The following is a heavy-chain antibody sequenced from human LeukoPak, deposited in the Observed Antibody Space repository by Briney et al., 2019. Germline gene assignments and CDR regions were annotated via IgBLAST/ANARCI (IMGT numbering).Heavy chain of an antibody. CDR3: ARAYXSXXXCYSXFDY. CDR1: GGSFSGYY. D-gene: IGHD2-15*01. J-gene: IGHJ4*01. CDR2: IYTSENT. V-gene: IGHV4-59*10. Sequence: SETLSLTCAVYGGSFSGYYWSWIRQPAGKGLEWIGRIYTSENTNYNPSLKSRVTMSVDTSKNQFSLRLNSVTAADTAVYYCARAYXSXXXCYSXFDYWGXGTLVTVS.